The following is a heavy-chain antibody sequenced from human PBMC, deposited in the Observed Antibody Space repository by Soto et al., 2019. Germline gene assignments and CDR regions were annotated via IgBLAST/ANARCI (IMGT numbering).Heavy chain of an antibody. V-gene: IGHV3-64D*06. CDR2: INSNGRST. CDR1: GFTFNTYA. J-gene: IGHJ4*02. Sequence: GGALRLSCSASGFTFNTYAMFWVRQAPEKGLEYVSSINSNGRSTDYAESVKGRFTISRDNSKNTVYLEMSSLRPDDTAIYYCVKDLVSGMGIFDYWGRGALVTVSS. D-gene: IGHD6-19*01. CDR3: VKDLVSGMGIFDY.